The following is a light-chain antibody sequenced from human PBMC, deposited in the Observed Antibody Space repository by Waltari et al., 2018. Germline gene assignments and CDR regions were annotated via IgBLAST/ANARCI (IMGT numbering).Light chain of an antibody. V-gene: IGLV3-21*04. CDR3: QVWHSSSDHWV. J-gene: IGLJ3*02. CDR2: NDD. Sequence: SYVLTQPPSVSVAPGKTARITCGGNNIGSKSVHWYQQRPGQAPVLVIYNDDHRPSGIPELISGSNLGNTATLAFSRVEAGDEADYYCQVWHSSSDHWVFGGGTKLTVL. CDR1: NIGSKS.